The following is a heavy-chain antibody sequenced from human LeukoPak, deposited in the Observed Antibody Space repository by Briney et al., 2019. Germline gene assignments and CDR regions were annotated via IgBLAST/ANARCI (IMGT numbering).Heavy chain of an antibody. CDR1: GFTFSSYW. D-gene: IGHD3-3*01. CDR2: IKQDGSEK. CDR3: ARALAGITIFGVVIPPFFDY. Sequence: GGSLRLSCAASGFTFSSYWMSWVRQAPGKGLEWVANIKQDGSEKYYVDSVKGRFTISRDNAKNSLYLQMNSLRAEDTAVYYCARALAGITIFGVVIPPFFDYWGQGTLVTVSS. V-gene: IGHV3-7*04. J-gene: IGHJ4*02.